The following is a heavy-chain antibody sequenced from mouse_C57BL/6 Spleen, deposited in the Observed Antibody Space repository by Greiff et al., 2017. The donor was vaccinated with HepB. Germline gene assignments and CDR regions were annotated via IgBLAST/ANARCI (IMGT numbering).Heavy chain of an antibody. J-gene: IGHJ4*01. CDR3: ARDYDGSSYDYYAMDY. Sequence: VQLKESGPGMVKPSQSLSLTCTVTGYSITSGYDWHWIRHFPGNKLEWMGYISYSGSTNYNPSLKSRISITHATSKNHFFLQLNSVTTEDTATYYCARDYDGSSYDYYAMDYWGQGTSVTVSS. CDR1: GYSITSGYD. V-gene: IGHV3-1*01. D-gene: IGHD1-1*01. CDR2: ISYSGST.